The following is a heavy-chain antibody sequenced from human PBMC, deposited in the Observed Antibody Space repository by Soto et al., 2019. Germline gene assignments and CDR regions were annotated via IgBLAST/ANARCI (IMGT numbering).Heavy chain of an antibody. D-gene: IGHD3-10*01. Sequence: QVQLVESGGGVVQPERSLRLSCAASGFTFSSNGMHWVRQAPGKGLEWVAVIWSDGSEKYYADSVKGRFSISRDNSKNTLYLHMVSLRAEDTAVYYCARDLGRFNFGSAYFVYWGQGTLVTVSS. CDR3: ARDLGRFNFGSAYFVY. CDR2: IWSDGSEK. J-gene: IGHJ4*02. V-gene: IGHV3-33*01. CDR1: GFTFSSNG.